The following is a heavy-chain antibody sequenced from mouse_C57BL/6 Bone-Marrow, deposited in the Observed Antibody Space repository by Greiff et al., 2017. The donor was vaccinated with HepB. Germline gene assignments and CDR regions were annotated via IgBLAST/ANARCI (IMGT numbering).Heavy chain of an antibody. J-gene: IGHJ4*01. CDR2: IYPGSGST. Sequence: QVQLQQPGAELVKPGASVKMSCKASGYTFTSYWITWVKQRPGQGLEWIGDIYPGSGSTNYNEKFKSKATLTVDTSSSTAYMQLSSLTSEDSAVYYCARDGYGNADYYAMDDWGQGTSVTVSS. D-gene: IGHD2-1*01. V-gene: IGHV1-55*01. CDR1: GYTFTSYW. CDR3: ARDGYGNADYYAMDD.